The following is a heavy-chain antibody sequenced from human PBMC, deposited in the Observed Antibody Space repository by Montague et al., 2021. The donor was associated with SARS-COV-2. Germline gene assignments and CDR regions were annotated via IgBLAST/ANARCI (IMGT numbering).Heavy chain of an antibody. J-gene: IGHJ6*02. D-gene: IGHD2-8*01. CDR1: GGSISGYY. CDR3: ARLLRSCTNGVCRTYYYYAMAV. CDR2: IYYSGST. Sequence: SETLSLTCTVSGGSISGYYWSWIRQPPGKGLEWIGYIYYSGSTKYNPCLESRVTVSVDRSKNQVSLKLSFVTAADTAVYYCARLLRSCTNGVCRTYYYYAMAVWGQGTTVTVSS. V-gene: IGHV4-59*01.